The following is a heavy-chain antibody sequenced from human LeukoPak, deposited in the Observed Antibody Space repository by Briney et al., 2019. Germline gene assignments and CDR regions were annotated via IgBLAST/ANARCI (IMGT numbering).Heavy chain of an antibody. CDR1: GFTFSSYS. V-gene: IGHV3-21*01. CDR2: ISSSSSYI. CDR3: ARAVLGYYYDSGGYYYWFDP. Sequence: GGSLRLSCAASGFTFSSYSMNWVRQAPGKGLEWVSSISSSSSYIYYADSVKGRFTISRDNAKNSLYLQMNSLRAEDTAVYYCARAVLGYYYDSGGYYYWFDPWGQGTLVTVSS. D-gene: IGHD3-22*01. J-gene: IGHJ5*02.